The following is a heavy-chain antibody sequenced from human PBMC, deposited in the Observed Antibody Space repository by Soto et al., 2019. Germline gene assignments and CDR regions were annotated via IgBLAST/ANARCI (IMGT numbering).Heavy chain of an antibody. D-gene: IGHD3-22*01. CDR3: AKKQSGKYYYDSSGYRKLGHVDY. CDR1: GFTFSSYA. J-gene: IGHJ4*02. CDR2: ISGSGGST. V-gene: IGHV3-23*01. Sequence: GGSLRLSCAASGFTFSSYAMSWVRQAPGKGLEWVSAISGSGGSTYYADSVKGRFTISRDNSKNTLYLQMNSLKAEETAVYYCAKKQSGKYYYDSSGYRKLGHVDYWGQGTLVTVSS.